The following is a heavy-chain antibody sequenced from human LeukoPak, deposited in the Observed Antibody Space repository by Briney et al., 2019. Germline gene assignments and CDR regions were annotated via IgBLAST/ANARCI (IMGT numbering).Heavy chain of an antibody. CDR3: AREGDPEYYYDRSGYIPGVL. D-gene: IGHD3-22*01. V-gene: IGHV1-18*01. Sequence: ASVKVCCKASGYTFTSYGISWVRQAPGQGVEWMGWISAYNGNTNYAQKLQGRVTMTTDTSTSTAYMELRSLRSDDTAVYYCAREGDPEYYYDRSGYIPGVLWGQGTLVTVSS. CDR2: ISAYNGNT. J-gene: IGHJ4*02. CDR1: GYTFTSYG.